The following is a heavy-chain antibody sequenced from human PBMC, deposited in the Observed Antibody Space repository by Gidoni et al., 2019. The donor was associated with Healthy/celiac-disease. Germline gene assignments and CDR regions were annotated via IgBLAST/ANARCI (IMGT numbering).Heavy chain of an antibody. CDR1: GFTFSSYA. V-gene: IGHV3-23*01. CDR2: SSGSGGST. J-gene: IGHJ2*01. Sequence: EVQLLESGGGLVQPGGSLRLSCAASGFTFSSYAMSWVRPAPGKGLEWVSASSGSGGSTYYADSVKGRFTISRDNSKNTLYLQMNSLRAEDTAVYYCAKAGRGNWYFDLWGRGTLVTVSS. CDR3: AKAGRGNWYFDL.